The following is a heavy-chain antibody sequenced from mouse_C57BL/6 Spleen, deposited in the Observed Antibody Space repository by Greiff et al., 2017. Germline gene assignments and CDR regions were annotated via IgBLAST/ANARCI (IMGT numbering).Heavy chain of an antibody. V-gene: IGHV1-69*01. CDR2: IDPSASYT. CDR1: GYTFTSYW. J-gene: IGHJ2*01. D-gene: IGHD2-1*01. CDR3: SRKRVYYGNYDD. Sequence: QVQLQQPGAELVMPGASVKLSCKASGYTFTSYWMHWVKQRPGQGLEWIGEIDPSASYTHYNQNFKGKSTLTVDKSSSTTYMQLSSLTSEYSAVYYCSRKRVYYGNYDDWGQGTTHTVSS.